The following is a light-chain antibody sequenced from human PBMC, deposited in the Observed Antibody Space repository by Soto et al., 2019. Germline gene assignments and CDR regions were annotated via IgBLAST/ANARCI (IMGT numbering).Light chain of an antibody. CDR2: GGS. J-gene: IGKJ1*01. CDR1: QSVSSN. Sequence: EIVLTQSPGTLSLSPGERATLSCRASQSVSSNHLAWYQQKPGQAPRLLIYGGSSRATGIPARFSGSGSGTEFTLTISSLQSEDSAIYYCQQHNDWPATFGQGTKVDIK. CDR3: QQHNDWPAT. V-gene: IGKV3D-15*01.